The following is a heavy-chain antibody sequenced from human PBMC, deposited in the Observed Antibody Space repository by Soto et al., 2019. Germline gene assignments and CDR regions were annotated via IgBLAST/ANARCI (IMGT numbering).Heavy chain of an antibody. J-gene: IGHJ4*02. CDR3: ERDSDGRFPY. CDR1: GFTFSSYG. CDR2: IWYDGSNK. Sequence: QVQPVESGGGVVQPGRSLRLSCAASGFTFSSYGMHWLRQAPGKGLEWVAVIWYDGSNKYYAESVKGRFTISRDNSKNTLYLQMNSLRAEDTAVYYCERDSDGRFPYWGQETLGTVYS. D-gene: IGHD3-10*01. V-gene: IGHV3-33*01.